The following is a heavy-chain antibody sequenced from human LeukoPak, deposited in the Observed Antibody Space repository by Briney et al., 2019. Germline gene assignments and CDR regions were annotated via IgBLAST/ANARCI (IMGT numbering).Heavy chain of an antibody. Sequence: GGSLRLSCAASGFTIDDYWMSWVRQAPGKGLEWVANIKEDVSDKYYVDSVKGRFTISRDKAKNSLYLQMSRLRAEDTAVYYCARVGVAGSDYWGQGILVTVSS. CDR1: GFTIDDYW. D-gene: IGHD3-3*01. CDR2: IKEDVSDK. V-gene: IGHV3-7*03. J-gene: IGHJ4*02. CDR3: ARVGVAGSDY.